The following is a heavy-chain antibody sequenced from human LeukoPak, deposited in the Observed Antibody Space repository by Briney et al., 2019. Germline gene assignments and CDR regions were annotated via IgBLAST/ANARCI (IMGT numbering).Heavy chain of an antibody. CDR1: GGSISSNNW. CDR2: IYHSGST. V-gene: IGHV4-4*02. CDR3: ARDVGARLSGY. Sequence: WETLSLTCAVSGGSISSNNWWSWVRQPPGKGLEWIGEIYHSGSTNYNPSLKSRVTISVDKSKNQLSLKLSSVTAADTAVYYCARDVGARLSGYWGQGTLVTVSS. J-gene: IGHJ4*02. D-gene: IGHD6-6*01.